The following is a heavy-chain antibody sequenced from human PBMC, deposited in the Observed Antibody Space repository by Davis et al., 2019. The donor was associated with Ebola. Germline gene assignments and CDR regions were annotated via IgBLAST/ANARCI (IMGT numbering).Heavy chain of an antibody. J-gene: IGHJ2*01. D-gene: IGHD3-22*01. CDR3: ARGYYDSTGNRYFDF. CDR1: GFIVSSNY. CDR2: IYSGGTT. Sequence: GSLRLSCAASGFIVSSNYMSWVRQASGKGLEWVSVIYSGGTTNYADSVKGRFTISRHNSKNTLYLQINSLRAEDTAVYYCARGYYDSTGNRYFDFWGRGTLVTVSS. V-gene: IGHV3-53*04.